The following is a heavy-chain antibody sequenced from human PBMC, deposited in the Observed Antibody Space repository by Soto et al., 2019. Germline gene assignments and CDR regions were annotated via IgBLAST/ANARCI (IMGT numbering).Heavy chain of an antibody. V-gene: IGHV4-31*03. D-gene: IGHD6-13*01. CDR2: IDYRGST. CDR3: VRGVIH. Sequence: QVQLQESGPGLVKPSQTLSLTCTGSGGFISSGGYYWSWIRQHPGKGLEWIGYIDYRGSTYYSPSLKSRVTISLDTSKNQFSLKLSSVTAADTAVYFCVRGVIHWGLGALVTVSS. J-gene: IGHJ4*02. CDR1: GGFISSGGYY.